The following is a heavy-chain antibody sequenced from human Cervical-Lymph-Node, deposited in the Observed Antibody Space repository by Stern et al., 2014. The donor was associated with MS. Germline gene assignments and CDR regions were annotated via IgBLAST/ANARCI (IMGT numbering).Heavy chain of an antibody. Sequence: QVQLLQPGAEVKKPGASVKVSCKVSGYTLTEMSMNWVRQAPGKGLEWMGGYYPQHGKTVYAQKIQGRVTMAEDRSTDTAYMELTSLRSDDTAVYYCATHRGRVTYYYGLDVWGQGTTVTVSS. CDR3: ATHRGRVTYYYGLDV. D-gene: IGHD2-21*02. CDR1: GYTLTEMS. J-gene: IGHJ6*02. CDR2: YYPQHGKT. V-gene: IGHV1-24*01.